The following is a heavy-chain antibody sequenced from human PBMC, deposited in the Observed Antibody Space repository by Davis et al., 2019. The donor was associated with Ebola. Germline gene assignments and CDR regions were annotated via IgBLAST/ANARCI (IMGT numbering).Heavy chain of an antibody. CDR2: ISSSSSTI. CDR1: GFTFSSYS. D-gene: IGHD6-19*01. V-gene: IGHV3-48*02. CDR3: ARKIAVAGTGYYYYGMDV. Sequence: GESLKISCAASGFTFSSYSMNWVRQAPGKGLEWVSYISSSSSTIYYADSVKGRFTISRDNAKNSLYLQMNSLRDEDTAVYYCARKIAVAGTGYYYYGMDVWGQGTTVTVSS. J-gene: IGHJ6*02.